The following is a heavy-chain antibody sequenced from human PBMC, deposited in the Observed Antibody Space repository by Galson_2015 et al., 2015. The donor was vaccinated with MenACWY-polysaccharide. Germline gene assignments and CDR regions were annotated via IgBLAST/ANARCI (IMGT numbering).Heavy chain of an antibody. Sequence: SLRLSCAASGFTFSNHEINWVRQAPGKGLEWVSYITSGGSTEYYADSVKGRFTISRDNAQNSLYLQMNSLRAEDTAVYYCARDRKGGGYYYGMDVWGRGTTVTVSS. CDR1: GFTFSNHE. CDR3: ARDRKGGGYYYGMDV. D-gene: IGHD1-14*01. V-gene: IGHV3-48*03. CDR2: ITSGGSTE. J-gene: IGHJ6*02.